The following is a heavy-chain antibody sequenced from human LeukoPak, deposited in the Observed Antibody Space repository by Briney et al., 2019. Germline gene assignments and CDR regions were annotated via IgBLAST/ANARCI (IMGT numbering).Heavy chain of an antibody. V-gene: IGHV5-51*01. CDR1: GYSFTSYW. CDR2: IYPGDSDT. D-gene: IGHD5-18*01. Sequence: GESLKISCKGSGYSFTSYWIGWVRQMPGKGLEWMGIIYPGDSDTRYSPSFQGQVTISADKSISTAYLQWGSLKASDTAMYYCARQRYSSNYYYYYMDVWGKGTTVTVSS. J-gene: IGHJ6*03. CDR3: ARQRYSSNYYYYYMDV.